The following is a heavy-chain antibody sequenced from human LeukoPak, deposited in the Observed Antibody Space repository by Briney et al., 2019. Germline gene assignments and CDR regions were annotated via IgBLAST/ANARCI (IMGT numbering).Heavy chain of an antibody. CDR1: GFTFSSYD. J-gene: IGHJ4*02. CDR2: IGTAGDT. CDR3: ARAVARAAGDYFDY. V-gene: IGHV3-13*01. Sequence: GGFLRLSCAASGFTFSSYDMHWVRQATGKGLEWVSAIGTAGDTYYPGSVKGRFTISRENAKNSLYLQMNSLRAGDTAVYYCARAVARAAGDYFDYWGQGTLVTVSS. D-gene: IGHD6-19*01.